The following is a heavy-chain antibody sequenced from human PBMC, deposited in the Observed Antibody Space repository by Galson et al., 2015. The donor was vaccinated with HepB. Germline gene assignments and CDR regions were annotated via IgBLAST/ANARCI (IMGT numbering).Heavy chain of an antibody. V-gene: IGHV3-30*04. CDR1: GFTFTSYA. CDR3: ARDLGNGGNSN. D-gene: IGHD4-23*01. J-gene: IGHJ4*02. CDR2: ASLDGSTK. Sequence: SLRLSCAASGFTFTSYAMHWVRQAPGKGLEWVAVASLDGSTKYYADSVKGRFTISRDNSNNTLYLQMNSLRAEDTAVYYCARDLGNGGNSNWGQGILVTVSS.